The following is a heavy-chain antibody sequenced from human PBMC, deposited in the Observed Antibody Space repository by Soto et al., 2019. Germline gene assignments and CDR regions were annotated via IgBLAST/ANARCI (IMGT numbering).Heavy chain of an antibody. CDR2: IRSKAYGGTT. Sequence: GGSLRLSCTASGFTFGDYAMSWFRQAPGKGLEWVGFIRSKAYGGTTEYAASVKGRFTISRDDSKSIAYLQMNSLKTEDTAVYYCTSDLSRDGDYEGAGGGQGTRVTVSS. CDR3: TSDLSRDGDYEGAG. J-gene: IGHJ4*02. D-gene: IGHD4-17*01. V-gene: IGHV3-49*03. CDR1: GFTFGDYA.